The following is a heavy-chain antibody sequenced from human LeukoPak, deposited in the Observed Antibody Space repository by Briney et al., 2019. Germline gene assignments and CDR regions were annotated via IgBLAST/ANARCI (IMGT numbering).Heavy chain of an antibody. CDR3: AREITMVRGVIITGYYFDY. CDR1: GFTFSSYG. CDR2: MGYDGSNE. D-gene: IGHD3-10*01. V-gene: IGHV3-33*01. Sequence: PGRSLRLSRAASGFTFSSYGMPWVPQAPGKRLKGVAVMGYDGSNEYYADSVKGRFTISRANSKNTLYPQMNSLRAEDKTGYYCAREITMVRGVIITGYYFDYWGQGTLVTVS. J-gene: IGHJ4*02.